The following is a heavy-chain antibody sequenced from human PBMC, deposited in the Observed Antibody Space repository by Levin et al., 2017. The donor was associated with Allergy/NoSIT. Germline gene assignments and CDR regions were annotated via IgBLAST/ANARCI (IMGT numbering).Heavy chain of an antibody. J-gene: IGHJ4*02. Sequence: PGGSLRLSCAASGFTSSKFAMSWVRQAPGKGLEWVSAISGSGDTTYYADSVKGRFSISRDNSKNTVFLQMNSLRVEDTALYYCAREAADWNDKFGFGHGVDFDYWGQGTMVTVSS. CDR3: AREAADWNDKFGFGHGVDFDY. V-gene: IGHV3-23*01. CDR2: ISGSGDTT. CDR1: GFTSSKFA. D-gene: IGHD1-1*01.